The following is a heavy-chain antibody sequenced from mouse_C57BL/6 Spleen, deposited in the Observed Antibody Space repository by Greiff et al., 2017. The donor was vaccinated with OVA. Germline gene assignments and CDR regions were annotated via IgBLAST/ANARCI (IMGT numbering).Heavy chain of an antibody. CDR1: GFTFSDYY. D-gene: IGHD4-1*01. CDR3: ARQDWDVWFAY. J-gene: IGHJ3*01. V-gene: IGHV5-12*01. CDR2: ISNGGGST. Sequence: EVMLVESGGGLVQPGGSLKLSCAASGFTFSDYYMYWVRQTPEKRLEWVAYISNGGGSTYYPDTVKGRFTISRDNAKNTLYLQMSRLKSEYTAMYYCARQDWDVWFAYWGQGTLVTVSA.